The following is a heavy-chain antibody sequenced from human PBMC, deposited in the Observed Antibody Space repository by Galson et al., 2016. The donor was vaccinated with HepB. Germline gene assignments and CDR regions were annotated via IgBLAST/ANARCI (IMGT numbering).Heavy chain of an antibody. CDR1: GGTFSSYG. CDR2: IIPIFGTA. CDR3: ARVGPTTMGRGVVPYDH. V-gene: IGHV1-69*13. D-gene: IGHD3-10*01. Sequence: SVKVSCKASGGTFSSYGISWVRQGPGQGLEWMGGIIPIFGTANYAQKFQGRVTITADESTSTAYMDLSSLKSEDTAVYYCARVGPTTMGRGVVPYDHWGQGTLVTVSS. J-gene: IGHJ4*02.